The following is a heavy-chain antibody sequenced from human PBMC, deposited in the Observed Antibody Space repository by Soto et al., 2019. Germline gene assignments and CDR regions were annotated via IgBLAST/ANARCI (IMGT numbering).Heavy chain of an antibody. CDR3: AWGGYSYAQKWFDP. D-gene: IGHD5-18*01. J-gene: IGHJ5*02. CDR1: GYTFTNYG. CDR2: ISAHSGHT. V-gene: IGHV1-18*01. Sequence: GASVKVSCKASGYTFTNYGISWVRQAPGQGLEWMGWISAHSGHTIYAQKLQGRLTMTTDTSTTTAYMELRSLRSHDTAVYYWAWGGYSYAQKWFDPWGQGTLVTVSS.